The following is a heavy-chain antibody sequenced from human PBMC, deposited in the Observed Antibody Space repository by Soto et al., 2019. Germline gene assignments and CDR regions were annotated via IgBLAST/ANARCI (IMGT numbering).Heavy chain of an antibody. CDR3: ARSTSSTLNYYYGMDV. V-gene: IGHV3-30*03. CDR1: VFIFSSFG. D-gene: IGHD6-6*01. CDR2: MSYDGSTK. Sequence: SLRLSCAASVFIFSSFGMHWVRQAPGKGLEWVAVMSYDGSTKLYTDSVKGRFTIARDNSKNILYLQMNSLTIEDTAVFYCARSTSSTLNYYYGMDVWGQGTTVTVSS. J-gene: IGHJ6*02.